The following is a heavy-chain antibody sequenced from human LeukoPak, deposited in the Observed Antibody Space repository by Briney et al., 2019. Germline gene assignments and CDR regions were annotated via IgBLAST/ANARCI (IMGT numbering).Heavy chain of an antibody. D-gene: IGHD4-17*01. V-gene: IGHV1-8*01. J-gene: IGHJ4*02. CDR2: MNPNSGNT. CDR3: ARDRLTSGDSEGY. CDR1: GYTFTSYD. Sequence: ASVKVSCKASGYTFTSYDINWVRQATGQGLEWMGWMNPNSGNTGYAQKFQGRVTITRDTSATTAYMELSSLRSEDTAVYYCARDRLTSGDSEGYWGQGTLVTVSS.